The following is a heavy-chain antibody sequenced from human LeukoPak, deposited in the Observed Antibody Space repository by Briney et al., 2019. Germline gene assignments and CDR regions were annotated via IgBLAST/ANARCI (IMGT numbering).Heavy chain of an antibody. CDR2: IRSKAYGGTT. CDR1: GFTFGDYA. V-gene: IGHV3-49*03. D-gene: IGHD3-10*01. J-gene: IGHJ4*02. Sequence: GGSLRLSCTASGFTFGDYAMSWFRQAPGKGLEWVGFIRSKAYGGTTEYAASVKGRFTISRDDSKSIAYLQMNSLRAEDTAVYYCATITMVRGVIITSSSSFDYWGQGTLVTVSS. CDR3: ATITMVRGVIITSSSSFDY.